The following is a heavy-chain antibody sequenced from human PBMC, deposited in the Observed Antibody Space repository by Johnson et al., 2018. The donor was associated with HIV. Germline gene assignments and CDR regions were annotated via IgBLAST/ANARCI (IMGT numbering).Heavy chain of an antibody. V-gene: IGHV3-9*01. CDR2: ISWNSGSL. CDR3: AKDIVSSSTAFDI. Sequence: VQLVESGGGLVQPGRSLRLSCAASGFTFDDYAMHWVRHAPGKGLEWVSGISWNSGSLGYADSVKGRFTISRDNAKNSLYLQMNSLRAEDTALYYCAKDIVSSSTAFDICGQGTMVTVSS. J-gene: IGHJ3*02. CDR1: GFTFDDYA. D-gene: IGHD6-6*01.